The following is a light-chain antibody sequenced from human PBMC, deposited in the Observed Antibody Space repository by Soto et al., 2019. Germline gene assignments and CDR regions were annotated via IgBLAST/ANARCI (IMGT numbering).Light chain of an antibody. Sequence: QLVLTQSSSASASLGSSVKLTWTLNSAHSNYAISCHQHQPGKAPRYLRKLEPSGSSNKGGAIPDRFSGSSSGADRYLTISHLLSADEADYYCETWDTHLRVFGGGTKLPVL. CDR1: SAHSNYA. J-gene: IGLJ3*02. CDR3: ETWDTHLRV. CDR2: LEPSGSS. V-gene: IGLV4-60*03.